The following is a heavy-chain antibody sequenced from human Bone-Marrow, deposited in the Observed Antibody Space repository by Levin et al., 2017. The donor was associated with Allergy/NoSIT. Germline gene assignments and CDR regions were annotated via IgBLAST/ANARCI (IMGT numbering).Heavy chain of an antibody. J-gene: IGHJ6*02. CDR2: IKQDGSER. Sequence: GGSLRLSCEASEFSFSRYWMNWVRQAPGKGLEWVAGIKQDGSERKYVESVKGRFTVSRDNAKNSLYLQMTSLRAEDTAVYYCSRDRGLQIYHFYGMDVWGQGTTVTVSS. CDR3: SRDRGLQIYHFYGMDV. CDR1: EFSFSRYW. D-gene: IGHD3-10*01. V-gene: IGHV3-7*01.